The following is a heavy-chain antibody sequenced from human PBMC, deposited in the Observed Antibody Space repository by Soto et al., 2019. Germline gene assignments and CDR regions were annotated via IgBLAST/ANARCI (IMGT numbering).Heavy chain of an antibody. Sequence: QVQLQESGPGLVKPSQTLSLTCTVSGGSISSGDYYWSWIRQPPGKGLEWIGYIYYSGSTYYKPSRKCRVTISVDTSKNQFSLKLSSVTAADTAVYYCASSGYCTNGVCSTLFDPWGQGTLVTVSS. D-gene: IGHD2-8*01. CDR3: ASSGYCTNGVCSTLFDP. CDR1: GGSISSGDYY. CDR2: IYYSGST. V-gene: IGHV4-30-4*01. J-gene: IGHJ5*02.